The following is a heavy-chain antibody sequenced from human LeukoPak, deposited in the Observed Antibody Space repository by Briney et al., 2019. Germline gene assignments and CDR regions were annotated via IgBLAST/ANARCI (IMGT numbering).Heavy chain of an antibody. CDR1: RFTFRSYA. J-gene: IGHJ4*02. CDR2: ISYDGTDK. CDR3: ARDASGSYYHIGKVDFDY. Sequence: QSGGSLRLSCAASRFTFRSYAMHWVRQAPGKGLEWVAVISYDGTDKYYPDSVKGRFTISRDNSKNTLYLQMNSLRAEDTAVYYCARDASGSYYHIGKVDFDYWGQGTLVTVSS. D-gene: IGHD3-10*01. V-gene: IGHV3-30-3*01.